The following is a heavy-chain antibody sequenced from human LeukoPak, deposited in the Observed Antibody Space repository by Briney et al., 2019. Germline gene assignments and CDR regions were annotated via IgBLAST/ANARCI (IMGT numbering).Heavy chain of an antibody. CDR3: ARGGFDY. J-gene: IGHJ4*02. CDR2: IYSGDST. D-gene: IGHD3-10*01. Sequence: GGSLRLSCAASGFPFTTYAMSWVRQAPGKGLEWVSVIYSGDSTYYADSVKGRFTISRDNFKDTLYLQMNSLRAEDTAVYYCARGGFDYWGQGTLVTVSS. V-gene: IGHV3-23*03. CDR1: GFPFTTYA.